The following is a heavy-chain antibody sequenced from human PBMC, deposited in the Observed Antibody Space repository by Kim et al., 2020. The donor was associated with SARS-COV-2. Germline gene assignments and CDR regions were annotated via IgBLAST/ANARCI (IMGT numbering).Heavy chain of an antibody. CDR3: AKEEGITMIVVVISGQHDGRY. D-gene: IGHD3-22*01. Sequence: GGSLRLSCAASGFTFSSYAMSWVRQAPGKGLEWVSTISGSGGSTYYADSVKGRFTISRDNSKNTLYLQMNSLRAEDTAVYYCAKEEGITMIVVVISGQHDGRYWGQGTLVSVSS. J-gene: IGHJ4*02. CDR2: ISGSGGST. V-gene: IGHV3-23*01. CDR1: GFTFSSYA.